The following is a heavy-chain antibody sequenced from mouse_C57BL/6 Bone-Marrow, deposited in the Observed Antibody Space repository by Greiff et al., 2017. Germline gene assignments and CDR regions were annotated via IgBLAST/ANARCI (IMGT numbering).Heavy chain of an antibody. CDR2: IYPSDSET. CDR3: ARGDYYGSSYGAMDY. CDR1: GYTFTSYW. Sequence: QVQLQQPGAELVRPGSSVKLSCKASGYTFTSYWMDWVKQRPGQGLEWIGNIYPSDSETHYTQKFKDKATLTVDKSSSTAYMQLSSRTSEDSAVYYCARGDYYGSSYGAMDYWGQGTSGTVSS. V-gene: IGHV1-61*01. J-gene: IGHJ4*01. D-gene: IGHD1-1*01.